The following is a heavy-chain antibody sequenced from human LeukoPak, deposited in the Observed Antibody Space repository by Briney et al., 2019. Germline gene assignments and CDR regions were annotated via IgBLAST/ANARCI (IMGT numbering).Heavy chain of an antibody. CDR2: ISPGGDAV. CDR3: SGGRNAAVAGPGGYFDY. Sequence: GGSLRLSCAASGFIFSDYHMSWIRQAPGKGLECVSYISPGGDAVYFAYSVKGRFTISRDNAKNSLFLKMSSLTAEDTALYYCSGGRNAAVAGPGGYFDYWGQGSLVTVSS. CDR1: GFIFSDYH. J-gene: IGHJ4*02. D-gene: IGHD6-19*01. V-gene: IGHV3-11*01.